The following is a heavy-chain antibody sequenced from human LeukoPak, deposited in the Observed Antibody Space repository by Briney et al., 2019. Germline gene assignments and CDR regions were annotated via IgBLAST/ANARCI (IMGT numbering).Heavy chain of an antibody. CDR1: GFTFSRYA. Sequence: GGSLRLSCAASGFTFSRYAMHWVRQAPGKGLEYVSAISSNGGSIYYANSVKGRFTISRDNSKNTLYLQMGSLRAEDMAVYYCARSQPPIAVAGTGWLRAPIDYWGQGTLVTVSS. V-gene: IGHV3-64*01. CDR3: ARSQPPIAVAGTGWLRAPIDY. CDR2: ISSNGGSI. J-gene: IGHJ4*02. D-gene: IGHD6-19*01.